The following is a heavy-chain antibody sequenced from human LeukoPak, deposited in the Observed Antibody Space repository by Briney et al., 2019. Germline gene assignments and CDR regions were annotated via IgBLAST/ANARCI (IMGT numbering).Heavy chain of an antibody. Sequence: GGSLRLSCAASGFTFSSYEMNWVRHAPGKGLEWVSSISSSSSYIYYADSVKGRFTISRDNAKNSLYLQMNSLRAEDTAVYYCASVDTAMGWGQGTLVTVSS. J-gene: IGHJ4*02. CDR3: ASVDTAMG. D-gene: IGHD5-18*01. V-gene: IGHV3-21*01. CDR2: ISSSSSYI. CDR1: GFTFSSYE.